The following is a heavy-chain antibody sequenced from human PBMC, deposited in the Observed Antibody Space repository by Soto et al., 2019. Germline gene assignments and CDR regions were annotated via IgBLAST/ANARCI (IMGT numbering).Heavy chain of an antibody. CDR2: ISGSGGST. V-gene: IGHV3-23*01. J-gene: IGHJ4*02. Sequence: EVQLLESGGGLVQPGGSLRLSCAASGFTFSSYAMSWVRQAPGKGLEWVSAISGSGGSTYYADSVKGRFTISRDNAKNSLYLQMNSLRAEDTAVYYCARLGSIAAAGTPDYWGQGTLVTVSS. CDR1: GFTFSSYA. D-gene: IGHD6-13*01. CDR3: ARLGSIAAAGTPDY.